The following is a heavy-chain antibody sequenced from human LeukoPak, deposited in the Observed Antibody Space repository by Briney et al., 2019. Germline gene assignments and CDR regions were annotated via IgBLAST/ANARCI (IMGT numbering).Heavy chain of an antibody. D-gene: IGHD3-22*01. CDR3: ARDVRDSSGYYLRIFGN. V-gene: IGHV4-61*02. CDR2: IYTSGST. J-gene: IGHJ4*02. Sequence: PSQTLSLTCTVSGGSISSGSYYWSWIRQPAGKGLEWIGRIYTSGSTNYNPSLKSRVTISVDTSKNQFSLKLSSVTAADTAVYYCARDVRDSSGYYLRIFGNWGQGNLVTVSS. CDR1: GGSISSGSYY.